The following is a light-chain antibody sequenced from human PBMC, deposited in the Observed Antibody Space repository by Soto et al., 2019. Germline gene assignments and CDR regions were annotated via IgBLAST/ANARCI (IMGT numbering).Light chain of an antibody. CDR1: QSISSN. Sequence: EIVMTQSPATLSVSPGARAPLSCRASQSISSNLAWYQQKTGQAPRLLIYAASTRATGIPARFSGSGSGTEFSLTISSLQSEDFAIYYCQQYNNWPPITFGQGTRLEI. J-gene: IGKJ5*01. CDR3: QQYNNWPPIT. V-gene: IGKV3-15*01. CDR2: AAS.